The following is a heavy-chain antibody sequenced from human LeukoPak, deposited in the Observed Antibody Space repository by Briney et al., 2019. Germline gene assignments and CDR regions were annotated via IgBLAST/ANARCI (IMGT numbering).Heavy chain of an antibody. Sequence: ASVKVSCKASGGTFSSYAISWVRQAPGQGLEWMGRIIPILGIANYAQKFQGRVTITADKSTSTAYMELSSLRSEDTAVYYCAREYDYDDAFDIWGQGTMVTVSS. CDR1: GGTFSSYA. J-gene: IGHJ3*02. CDR3: AREYDYDDAFDI. V-gene: IGHV1-69*04. D-gene: IGHD3-22*01. CDR2: IIPILGIA.